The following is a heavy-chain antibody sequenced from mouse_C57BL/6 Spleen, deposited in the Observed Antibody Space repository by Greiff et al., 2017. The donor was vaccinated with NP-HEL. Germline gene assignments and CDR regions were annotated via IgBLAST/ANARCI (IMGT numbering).Heavy chain of an antibody. J-gene: IGHJ2*01. CDR3: ASLDSSGYFFDY. V-gene: IGHV5-6*01. CDR1: GFTFSSYG. D-gene: IGHD3-2*02. CDR2: ISSGGSYT. Sequence: EVKLMESGGDLVKPGGSLKLSCAASGFTFSSYGMSWVRQTPDKRLEWVATISSGGSYTYYPDSVKGRCTISRDNATKTLYLQMSILNSEDTAMYYCASLDSSGYFFDYWGQGTTLTVSS.